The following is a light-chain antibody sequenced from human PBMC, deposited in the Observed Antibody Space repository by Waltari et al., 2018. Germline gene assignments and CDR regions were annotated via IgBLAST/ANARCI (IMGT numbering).Light chain of an antibody. CDR2: EVS. V-gene: IGLV2-14*01. CDR1: DSDVGAYDF. Sequence: QSALTQPASVSGSPGQSITISCSGTDSDVGAYDFVSWYHQHPGKAPHLLIYEVSTRPSGSPTRFSASKSGNTASLTISGLQAEDEADYYCSSYTTSSAPGVFGTGTRVTVL. CDR3: SSYTTSSAPGV. J-gene: IGLJ1*01.